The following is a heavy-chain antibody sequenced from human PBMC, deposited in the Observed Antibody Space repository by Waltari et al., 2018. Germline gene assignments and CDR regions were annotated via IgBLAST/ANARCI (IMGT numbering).Heavy chain of an antibody. CDR2: IYTSGST. CDR1: GGSISSGSYY. CDR3: ARVGVYCTNGVCYTVPDY. Sequence: QVQLQESGPGLVKPSQTLSLTCTVSGGSISSGSYYWSWIRRPAGKGLEWIGRIYTSGSTNYNPSLKSRVTISVDTSKNQFSLKLSSVTAADTAVYYCARVGVYCTNGVCYTVPDYWGQGTLVTVSS. J-gene: IGHJ4*02. D-gene: IGHD2-8*01. V-gene: IGHV4-61*02.